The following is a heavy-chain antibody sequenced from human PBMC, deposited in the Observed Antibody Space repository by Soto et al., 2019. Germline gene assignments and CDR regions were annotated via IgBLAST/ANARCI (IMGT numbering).Heavy chain of an antibody. J-gene: IGHJ6*02. D-gene: IGHD2-2*01. CDR1: GGSISSSNW. Sequence: PSETLSLTCAVSGGSISSSNWWSWVRQPPGKGLEWIGEIYHSGSTNYNPSLKSRVTISVDKSKNQFSLKLSSVTAADTAVYYCARAYCSSTSCYDGMDVWGQGTTVTVSS. CDR3: ARAYCSSTSCYDGMDV. V-gene: IGHV4-4*02. CDR2: IYHSGST.